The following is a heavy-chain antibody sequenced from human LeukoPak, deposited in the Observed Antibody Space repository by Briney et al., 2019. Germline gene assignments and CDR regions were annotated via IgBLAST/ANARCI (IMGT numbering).Heavy chain of an antibody. CDR3: ARREGRGSPRGSLDF. D-gene: IGHD3-10*01. V-gene: IGHV4-30-2*02. Sequence: PSETLSLTCAVSGGSISSGGYSWSWIRQPPGKGLEWIGHIYHSGSTYYNPSLKSRVTISVDRSKNQFSLKLSSVTAADTAVYYCARREGRGSPRGSLDFWGQGALVTVSS. J-gene: IGHJ4*02. CDR2: IYHSGST. CDR1: GGSISSGGYS.